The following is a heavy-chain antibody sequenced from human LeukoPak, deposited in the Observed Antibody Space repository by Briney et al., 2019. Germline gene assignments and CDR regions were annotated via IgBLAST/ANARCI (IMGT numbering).Heavy chain of an antibody. CDR3: AKPYSREGWLLPLYY. CDR1: GSTFISYA. D-gene: IGHD3-22*01. J-gene: IGHJ4*02. Sequence: GGSLRLSCAASGSTFISYAMSGVRQAPGKGLEWVSGISAGGSTNYAESVKGRFTISRDNSKNTLYLQMNSLRAEDTAVYYCAKPYSREGWLLPLYYWGQGTLVTVSS. CDR2: ISAGGST. V-gene: IGHV3-23*01.